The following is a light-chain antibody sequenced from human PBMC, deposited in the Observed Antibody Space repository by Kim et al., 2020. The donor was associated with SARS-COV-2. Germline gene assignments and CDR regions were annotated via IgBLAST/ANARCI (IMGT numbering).Light chain of an antibody. CDR1: SSDVGGYNY. Sequence: QSALTQPASVSGSPGQSITISCTGTSSDVGGYNYVSWYQQHPGKAPKLMIYDVSKWPSGVSNRFSGSKSGNTASLTISGLQAEDEGVYYCSSYTSSTSLVFGGGTQLTVL. CDR3: SSYTSSTSLV. V-gene: IGLV2-14*01. CDR2: DVS. J-gene: IGLJ3*02.